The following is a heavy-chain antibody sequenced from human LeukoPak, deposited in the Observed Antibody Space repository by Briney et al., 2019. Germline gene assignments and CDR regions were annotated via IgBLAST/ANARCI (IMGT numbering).Heavy chain of an antibody. CDR1: GGSISSSNYY. CDR2: IYTSEST. Sequence: SQTLSLTCSVSGGSISSSNYYWSWIRQPAGKGLEWIGRIYTSESTNYNPSLKSRVTISVDTSKNQFSLKLSSVTAADTAVYYCAREVSGSPNWFDPWGQGTLVTVSS. CDR3: AREVSGSPNWFDP. J-gene: IGHJ5*02. V-gene: IGHV4-61*02. D-gene: IGHD1-26*01.